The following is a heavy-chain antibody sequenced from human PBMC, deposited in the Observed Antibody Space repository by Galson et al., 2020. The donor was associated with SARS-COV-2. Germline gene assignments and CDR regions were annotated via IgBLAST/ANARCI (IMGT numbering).Heavy chain of an antibody. CDR3: AREMTITIFGVVINNWFDP. V-gene: IGHV4-61*09. CDR1: GGSISSGSYY. D-gene: IGHD3-3*01. Sequence: SETLSLTCTVSGGSISSGSYYWSWIRQPAGKGLEWIGHIYTSGSTNYNPSLKSRVTISVDTSKNQFSLKLSSVTAADTAVYYCAREMTITIFGVVINNWFDPWGQGTLVTVSS. J-gene: IGHJ5*02. CDR2: IYTSGST.